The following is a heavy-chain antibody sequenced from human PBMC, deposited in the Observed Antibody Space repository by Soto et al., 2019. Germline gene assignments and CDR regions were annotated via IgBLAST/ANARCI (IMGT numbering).Heavy chain of an antibody. Sequence: QVQLQESGPGLVKPSQTLSLTCTVSGASISSADYFWSWIRQPPGQGLEWIGYIYYSGNIFYNPSLDSRVNISVDTSKNQFSLKLTSVTAADTAVYYCARQRTVYFARPGDWLDPWGQGTLVTVSS. D-gene: IGHD3-9*01. CDR1: GASISSADYF. V-gene: IGHV4-30-4*01. J-gene: IGHJ5*02. CDR3: ARQRTVYFARPGDWLDP. CDR2: IYYSGNI.